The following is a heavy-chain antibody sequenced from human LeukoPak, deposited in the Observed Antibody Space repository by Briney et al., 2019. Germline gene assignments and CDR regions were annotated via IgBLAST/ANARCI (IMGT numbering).Heavy chain of an antibody. V-gene: IGHV3-23*01. J-gene: IGHJ5*02. CDR2: ISGSGGT. CDR3: ATSQKDDFWSWFDP. D-gene: IGHD3-3*01. CDR1: GFTFSSYA. Sequence: GGSLRLSCAASGFTFSSYAMSWVRQAPGKGLEWVSAISGSGGTYYADSAKGRFTISRDNSKNTLYLQMNSLRAEDTAVYYCATSQKDDFWSWFDPWGQGTLVTVSS.